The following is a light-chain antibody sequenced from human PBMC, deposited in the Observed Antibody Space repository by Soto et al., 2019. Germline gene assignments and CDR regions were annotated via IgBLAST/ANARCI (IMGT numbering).Light chain of an antibody. CDR3: LQPNSYLWT. V-gene: IGKV1-17*01. Sequence: DIQMTQSPSSLSASVGDRVTITCRASQDIRNDLGWYQQTPRQAPKRLIYSASTLQSGVPSRFSGSGSGTEFTLPIGSLQPEDFATYYCLQPNSYLWTFGQGTKVEIK. J-gene: IGKJ1*01. CDR1: QDIRND. CDR2: SAS.